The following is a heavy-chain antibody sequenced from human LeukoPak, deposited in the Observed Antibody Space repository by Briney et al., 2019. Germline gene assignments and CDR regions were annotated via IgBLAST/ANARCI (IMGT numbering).Heavy chain of an antibody. CDR2: ISGSGGST. V-gene: IGHV3-23*01. CDR3: AKASRDIPAAGPSGYYFDY. Sequence: GGSLRLSCAASGFTFSSYGMSWVRQAPGKGLEWVSAISGSGGSTYYADSVKGRFTISRDNSKNTLYLQMNSLRAGDTATYYCAKASRDIPAAGPSGYYFDYWGQGTPVTVSS. CDR1: GFTFSSYG. D-gene: IGHD6-13*01. J-gene: IGHJ4*02.